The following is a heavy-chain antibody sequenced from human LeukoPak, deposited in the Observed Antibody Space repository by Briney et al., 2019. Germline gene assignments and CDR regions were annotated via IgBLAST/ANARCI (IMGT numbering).Heavy chain of an antibody. Sequence: GGSLRLSCAASGISVSNDYLSWVRQAPGKGLEWVSAIYADGYTRDAASVKGRFSISRHNSKNTVYLQMDNLRPEDTAVYYCARDRRGEKDFDVWGPGTMVTVSS. CDR2: IYADGYT. CDR3: ARDRRGEKDFDV. V-gene: IGHV3-53*04. CDR1: GISVSNDY. J-gene: IGHJ3*01.